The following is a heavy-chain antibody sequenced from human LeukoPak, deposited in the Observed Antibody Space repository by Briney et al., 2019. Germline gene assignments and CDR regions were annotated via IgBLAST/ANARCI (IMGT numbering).Heavy chain of an antibody. CDR3: ARGGYWNWYFEL. CDR1: GFTFSSYW. D-gene: IGHD3-22*01. Sequence: PGGSLRLSCAASGFTFSSYWMHWVRQVPGNGLMWVSRIKNDGTTTDIADSVKGRFSISRDNAKNTVSLQMNSLRVEDTAIYYCARGGYWNWYFELWGRGTLVTVSS. CDR2: IKNDGTTT. V-gene: IGHV3-74*01. J-gene: IGHJ2*01.